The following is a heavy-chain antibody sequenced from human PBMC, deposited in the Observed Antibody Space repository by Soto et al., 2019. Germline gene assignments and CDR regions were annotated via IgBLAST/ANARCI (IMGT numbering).Heavy chain of an antibody. Sequence: EVQLVESGGGLVQPGGSLRLSCAASGFSFSSYWMSWVRQAPGKGLEWVANILLDGSEKNYVDSVKGRFTLSRDNANNSLYLQLNSLRAEDTAVYYCARSGSYRIGPFAYWGQGTLVTVSS. CDR1: GFSFSSYW. CDR2: ILLDGSEK. CDR3: ARSGSYRIGPFAY. D-gene: IGHD6-19*01. J-gene: IGHJ4*02. V-gene: IGHV3-7*01.